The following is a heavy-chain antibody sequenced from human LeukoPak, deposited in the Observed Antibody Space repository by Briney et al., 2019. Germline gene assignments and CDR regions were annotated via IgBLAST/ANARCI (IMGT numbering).Heavy chain of an antibody. D-gene: IGHD2-2*01. CDR2: IIPIFGTA. CDR3: ATDRRPAAIFDS. CDR1: GGTFSSYA. J-gene: IGHJ4*02. Sequence: ASVKVSCKASGGTFSSYAISWVRQAPGQGLEWMGGIIPIFGTANYAQKFQGRVTITADESTSTAYMELSSLRSDDTAVFYCATDRRPAAIFDSWGQGTLVTVSS. V-gene: IGHV1-69*13.